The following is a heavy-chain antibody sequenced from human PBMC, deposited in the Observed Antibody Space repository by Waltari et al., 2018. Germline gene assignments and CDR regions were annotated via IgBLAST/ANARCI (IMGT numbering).Heavy chain of an antibody. V-gene: IGHV1-69*04. CDR2: IVPIVGLV. Sequence: SGPEVKKPGSSVKVSCKGSGGIFSSQAINWVRQAPGHGLEGMGRIVPIVGLVNYAQKFQGRVSITADKFTSIAYMELSGLRSEDTAVYYCARSGVAVAGSYFDYWGQGALVTVSS. CDR1: GGIFSSQA. CDR3: ARSGVAVAGSYFDY. D-gene: IGHD6-19*01. J-gene: IGHJ4*02.